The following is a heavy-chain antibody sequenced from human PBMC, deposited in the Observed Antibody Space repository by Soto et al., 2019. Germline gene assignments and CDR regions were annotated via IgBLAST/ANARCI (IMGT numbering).Heavy chain of an antibody. J-gene: IGHJ6*02. Sequence: GGSLRLSCAASGFTFSRYGMHWVRQAPGKGLEWVAVISYDGSNKYYADSVKGRFTISRDNSKNTLYLQMNSLRAEDTAVYYCAKIMDYGDYVEEYYYGMDVWGQGTTVTVSS. CDR3: AKIMDYGDYVEEYYYGMDV. D-gene: IGHD4-17*01. CDR1: GFTFSRYG. V-gene: IGHV3-30*18. CDR2: ISYDGSNK.